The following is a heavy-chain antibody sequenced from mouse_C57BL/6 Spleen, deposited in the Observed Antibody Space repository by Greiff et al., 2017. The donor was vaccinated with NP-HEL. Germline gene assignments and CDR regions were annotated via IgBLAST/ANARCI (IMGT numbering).Heavy chain of an antibody. CDR2: ISGGGGNT. CDR1: GFTFSSYT. V-gene: IGHV5-9*01. Sequence: EVMLVESGGGLVKPGGSLKLSCAASGFTFSSYTMSWVRQTPEKRLEWVATISGGGGNTYYPDSVKGRFTISRDNAKNTLYLQMSSLRSEDTALYYCAREDNYAMDYWGQGTSVTVSS. CDR3: AREDNYAMDY. D-gene: IGHD3-3*01. J-gene: IGHJ4*01.